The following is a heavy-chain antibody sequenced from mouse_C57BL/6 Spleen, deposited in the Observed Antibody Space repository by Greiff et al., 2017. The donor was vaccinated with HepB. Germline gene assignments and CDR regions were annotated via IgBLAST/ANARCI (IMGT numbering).Heavy chain of an antibody. CDR3: AREYGYYSWFAY. J-gene: IGHJ3*01. D-gene: IGHD2-3*01. V-gene: IGHV5-4*01. Sequence: EVQGVESGGGLVKPGGSLKLSCAASGFTFSSYAMSWVRQTPEKRLEWVATISDGGSYTYYPDNVKGQFTISRDNAKNKLYLQMSHLKSEDTALYYCAREYGYYSWFAYWGHRTLFTVSA. CDR1: GFTFSSYA. CDR2: ISDGGSYT.